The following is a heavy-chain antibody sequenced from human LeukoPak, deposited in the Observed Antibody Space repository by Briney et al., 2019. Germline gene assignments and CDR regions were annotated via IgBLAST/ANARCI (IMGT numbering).Heavy chain of an antibody. J-gene: IGHJ4*02. Sequence: SGLTLVNPTQTLTLTCTFSGFLLRSRGMCVGWIRQTPGKALEWLALVNWDGDTYYTTSLKTRLTISKDTAKNQVVLTMTNMDPVDTATYYCARTRPRDNGGWYFSFDYWGQGALVIVSS. CDR3: ARTRPRDNGGWYFSFDY. CDR1: GFLLRSRGMC. CDR2: VNWDGDT. D-gene: IGHD6-19*01. V-gene: IGHV2-70*01.